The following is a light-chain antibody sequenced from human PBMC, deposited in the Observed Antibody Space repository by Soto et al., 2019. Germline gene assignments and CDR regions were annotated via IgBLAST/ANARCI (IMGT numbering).Light chain of an antibody. V-gene: IGKV3-20*01. CDR2: GAS. CDR3: QQYGSSPRT. Sequence: EIVLMQSPGTLSLSPGERATLSCRASQSVSNNYLAWYQQRPGQAPRLIIYGASSRATGIPDRFSGSGSGTDFTLTISRLEPEDFAVYYCQQYGSSPRTFGQGTKVDIK. CDR1: QSVSNNY. J-gene: IGKJ1*01.